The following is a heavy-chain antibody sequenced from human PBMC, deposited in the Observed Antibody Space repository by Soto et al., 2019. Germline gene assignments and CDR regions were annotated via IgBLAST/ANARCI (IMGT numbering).Heavy chain of an antibody. CDR3: ASDLIDGYFDC. CDR1: GGSINSGAYS. Sequence: HVQLQDSGPGLGKPSQSLSLTCTVSGGSINSGAYSWSGIRQHPGKGLEWIGYIYYSGSTYYNPSLKSRVTISGDTSKNPFSLKLSSVTAADTAVYYFASDLIDGYFDCWGQGTLVTVSS. CDR2: IYYSGST. J-gene: IGHJ4*02. V-gene: IGHV4-31*03.